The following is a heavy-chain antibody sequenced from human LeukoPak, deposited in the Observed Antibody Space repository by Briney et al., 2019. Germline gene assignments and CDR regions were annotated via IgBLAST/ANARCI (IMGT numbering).Heavy chain of an antibody. V-gene: IGHV4-61*01. D-gene: IGHD3-22*01. CDR3: ARTYYYDSSGYYIIDY. CDR1: GGSVSSGSYY. Sequence: PSETLSLTCTVSGGSVSSGSYYWSWIRQPPGKGLEWIGNIYYSGSTKYNLSLKSRVTISVDTSKNQFSLKLSPVTAADTAVYYCARTYYYDSSGYYIIDYWGQGTLVTVSS. CDR2: IYYSGST. J-gene: IGHJ4*02.